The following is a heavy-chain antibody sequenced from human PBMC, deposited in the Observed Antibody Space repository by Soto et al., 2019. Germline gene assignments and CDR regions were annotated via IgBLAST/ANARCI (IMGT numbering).Heavy chain of an antibody. CDR2: IYYSGST. D-gene: IGHD3-10*01. V-gene: IGHV4-59*12. Sequence: PSETLSLTCTASGGSISSYYWSWIRQPPGKGLEWIGYIYYSGSTNYNPSLKSRVTISVDTSKNQFSLKLSSVTAADTAVYYCARGLLYGSGSTPGYWGQGTLVTVSS. CDR1: GGSISSYY. J-gene: IGHJ4*02. CDR3: ARGLLYGSGSTPGY.